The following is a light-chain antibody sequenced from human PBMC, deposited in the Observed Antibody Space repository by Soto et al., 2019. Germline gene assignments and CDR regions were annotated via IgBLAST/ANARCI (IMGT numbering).Light chain of an antibody. V-gene: IGKV1-8*01. J-gene: IGKJ4*01. CDR2: GAS. CDR3: QQYYAYPLT. Sequence: AIGMTQSPSSISASTGDRVTVTCRASQGISSNLAWYQLKPGKAPRLLIYGASTLQAGVPSRFSGSVSGTDFTLLIISLQSEDFATDSYQQYYAYPLTFGGGTKVEIK. CDR1: QGISSN.